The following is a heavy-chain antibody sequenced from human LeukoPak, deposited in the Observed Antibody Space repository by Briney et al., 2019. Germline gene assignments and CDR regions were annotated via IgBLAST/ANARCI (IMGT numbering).Heavy chain of an antibody. Sequence: GGSLRLSCAASGVTLSNYRMHWVRHAQGKGLVWVSNIIQDGSTTTYADSVKGRFTNSRDNGKNTPYLQMNSLRAEDTGLYYCATDDYRGLGYWGQGTLVTVSS. J-gene: IGHJ4*02. V-gene: IGHV3-74*01. D-gene: IGHD4-11*01. CDR3: ATDDYRGLGY. CDR2: IIQDGSTT. CDR1: GVTLSNYR.